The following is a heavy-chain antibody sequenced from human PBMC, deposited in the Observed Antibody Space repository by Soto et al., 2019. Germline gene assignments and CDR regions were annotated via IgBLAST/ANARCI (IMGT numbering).Heavy chain of an antibody. Sequence: QRLEWIGWIVVGSGNTNYAQKFQERVTITRDMSTSTAYMELSSLRSEDTAVYYCAARAIAVAGFFDYWGQGTLVTVSS. V-gene: IGHV1-58*01. CDR2: IVVGSGNT. J-gene: IGHJ4*02. D-gene: IGHD6-19*01. CDR3: AARAIAVAGFFDY.